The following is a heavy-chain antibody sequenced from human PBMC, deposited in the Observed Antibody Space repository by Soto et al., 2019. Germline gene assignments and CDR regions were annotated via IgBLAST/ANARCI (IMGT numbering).Heavy chain of an antibody. V-gene: IGHV4-4*02. CDR2: VYRTGST. D-gene: IGHD6-13*01. CDR1: GGSISTSNW. Sequence: QVQLQESGPGLVKPSGTLSLTCAVSGGSISTSNWWSWVRQPPGKGLEWIGEVYRTGSTTYNPSLESRLTISVDKSKYQFSLKLTSVTAADTAVYYCARARATIAAAAIFDCWGQGTLVTVSS. J-gene: IGHJ4*02. CDR3: ARARATIAAAAIFDC.